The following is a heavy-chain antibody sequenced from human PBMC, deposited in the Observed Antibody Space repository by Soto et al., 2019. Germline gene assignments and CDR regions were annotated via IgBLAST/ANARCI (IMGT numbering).Heavy chain of an antibody. D-gene: IGHD1-1*01. Sequence: PSETLSLTCTVSGGSISSYYWSWIRQPPGKGLEWIGYIYYGGSTHSNPSLKSRVIISLDTSKNQFSLKLSSVTAADTAVYYCARDRNWKRDYRVDVWGQGTTVTVSS. V-gene: IGHV4-59*12. CDR2: IYYGGST. CDR3: ARDRNWKRDYRVDV. J-gene: IGHJ6*02. CDR1: GGSISSYY.